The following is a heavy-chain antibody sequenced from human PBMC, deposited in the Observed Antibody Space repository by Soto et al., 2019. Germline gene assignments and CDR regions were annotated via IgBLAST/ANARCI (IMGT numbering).Heavy chain of an antibody. V-gene: IGHV3-74*02. D-gene: IGHD1-26*01. Sequence: EVQLVESGGGLVQPGGSLSLSCAASGFTFSSYWMHWVRQAPGKGPVWVSRINSDGSSTTYADSVKGRFTISRDNANNTLYLQMNSLRAEATAVYYCARGGTYYVYYYGMDVWGEGTTVTVSS. CDR3: ARGGTYYVYYYGMDV. CDR2: INSDGSST. J-gene: IGHJ6*04. CDR1: GFTFSSYW.